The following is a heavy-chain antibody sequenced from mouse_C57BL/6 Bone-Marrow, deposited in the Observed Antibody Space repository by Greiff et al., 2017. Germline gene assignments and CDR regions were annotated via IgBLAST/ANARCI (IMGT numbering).Heavy chain of an antibody. J-gene: IGHJ2*01. V-gene: IGHV14-4*01. CDR3: TTDWDY. CDR1: GFNIKDDY. D-gene: IGHD4-1*01. CDR2: IDPENGDT. Sequence: VQLQQSGAELVRPGASVKLSCTASGFNIKDDYMHWVKQRPEQGLEWIGWIDPENGDTEYASKVQGKSTIAADTASNTAYLQLSSLTSEDTAVYYCTTDWDYWGQGTTLTVSS.